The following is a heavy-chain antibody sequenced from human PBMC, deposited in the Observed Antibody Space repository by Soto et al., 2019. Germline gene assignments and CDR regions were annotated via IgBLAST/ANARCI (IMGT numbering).Heavy chain of an antibody. D-gene: IGHD7-27*01. Sequence: PSETLSLTCSVSGGSFSSSNYYWGWIRQPPGKGLEWIGSIYYSGSTYYNPSLKSRVTISVDTSKNQFSLKLSSVTAADTAVYYCARGAPPLGWGQGTLVTVSS. CDR2: IYYSGST. CDR3: ARGAPPLG. CDR1: GGSFSSSNYY. J-gene: IGHJ4*02. V-gene: IGHV4-39*07.